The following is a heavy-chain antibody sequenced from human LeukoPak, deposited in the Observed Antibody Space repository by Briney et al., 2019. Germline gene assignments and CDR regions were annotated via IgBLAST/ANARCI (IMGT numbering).Heavy chain of an antibody. CDR1: GFTVSSNY. D-gene: IGHD5-24*01. V-gene: IGHV3-53*01. J-gene: IGHJ4*02. CDR2: IYSSGST. Sequence: PGGSLRLSCAASGFTVSSNYMSWVRQAPGKGLEWISVIYSSGSTYYADSVKGRFTISRDNSKNTLYLQMNSLRAEDTAVYYCAKDRGGRWLQFVYWGQGTLVTVSS. CDR3: AKDRGGRWLQFVY.